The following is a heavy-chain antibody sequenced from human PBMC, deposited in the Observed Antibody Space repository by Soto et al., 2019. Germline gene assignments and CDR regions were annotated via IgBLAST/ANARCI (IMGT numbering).Heavy chain of an antibody. CDR3: ARDKRGTTVTTRYYYYYMDV. Sequence: SETLFPPCAVYGGYVCGYYWSCMSQRPGKGLEWIGEINHSGSTNYNPSLKSRVTISVDTSKNQFSLKLSSVTAADTAVYYCARDKRGTTVTTRYYYYYMDVWGKWTTVT. CDR1: GGYVCGYY. CDR2: INHSGST. J-gene: IGHJ6*03. V-gene: IGHV4-34*01. D-gene: IGHD4-17*01.